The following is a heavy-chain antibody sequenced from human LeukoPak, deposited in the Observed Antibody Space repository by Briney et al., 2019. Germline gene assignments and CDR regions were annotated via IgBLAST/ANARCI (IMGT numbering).Heavy chain of an antibody. CDR1: GFTFSDYY. V-gene: IGHV3-15*01. CDR3: TTYEGLWQQLDEGWFDP. CDR2: IKSKTDGGTT. Sequence: GGSLRLSCAASGFTFSDYYMSWIRQAPGKGLEWVGRIKSKTDGGTTDYATPVKGRFTISRDDSKNTLYLQMNSLKTEDTAVYYCTTYEGLWQQLDEGWFDPWGQGTLVTVSS. J-gene: IGHJ5*02. D-gene: IGHD6-13*01.